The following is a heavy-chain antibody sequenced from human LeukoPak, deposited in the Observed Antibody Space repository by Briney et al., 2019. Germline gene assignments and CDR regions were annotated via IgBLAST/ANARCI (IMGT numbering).Heavy chain of an antibody. Sequence: GGSLRLSCAASGFTVSSNYMSWVRQAPGKGLEWVGRIKSNIDGGTIDYAAPVKGRFSISRDDSRNTLFLQMNSLKTEDTAVYYCATDAGYSSRWYNYWGQGTLVTVAS. CDR2: IKSNIDGGTI. D-gene: IGHD6-13*01. V-gene: IGHV3-15*01. J-gene: IGHJ4*02. CDR3: ATDAGYSSRWYNY. CDR1: GFTVSSNY.